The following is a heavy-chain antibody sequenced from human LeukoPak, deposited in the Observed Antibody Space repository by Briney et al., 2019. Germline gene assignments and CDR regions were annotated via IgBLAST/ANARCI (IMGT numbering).Heavy chain of an antibody. V-gene: IGHV3-11*01. CDR1: GFTFSDYY. Sequence: GGSLRLSCAASGFTFSDYYMSWIRQAPGKGLEWVSYISSSGSTIYYADSVKGRFTISRDNAKNSLYLQMNSLRAEDTAVCYCTREYYYDSSGYYYWGQGTLVTVSS. CDR2: ISSSGSTI. CDR3: TREYYYDSSGYYY. D-gene: IGHD3-22*01. J-gene: IGHJ4*02.